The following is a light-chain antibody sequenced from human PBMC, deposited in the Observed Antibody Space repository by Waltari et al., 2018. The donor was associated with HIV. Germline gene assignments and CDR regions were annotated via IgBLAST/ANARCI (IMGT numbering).Light chain of an antibody. CDR1: SSDVGGYNY. CDR3: NSYTSTTTRWL. Sequence: QSALTQPASVSGSPGQSIIISCTGTSSDVGGYNYVSWYQQHPCQAPKLIIFDVGNHPAGVSNRFSGSKSGNTASLTISGLQTEDEADYYCNSYTSTTTRWLFGGGTRLTVL. J-gene: IGLJ3*02. V-gene: IGLV2-14*03. CDR2: DVG.